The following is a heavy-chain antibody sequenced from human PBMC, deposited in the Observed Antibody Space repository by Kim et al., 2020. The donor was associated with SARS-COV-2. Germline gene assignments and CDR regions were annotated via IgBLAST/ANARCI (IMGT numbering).Heavy chain of an antibody. Sequence: SVKVSCKASGGTFSSYAISWVRQAPGQGLEWMGGIIPIFGTANYAQKFQGRVTITADESTSTAYMELSSLRSEDTAVYYCARGETVVAATVGDYYYYGMDVWGQGTTVTVSS. V-gene: IGHV1-69*13. D-gene: IGHD2-15*01. CDR3: ARGETVVAATVGDYYYYGMDV. CDR2: IIPIFGTA. CDR1: GGTFSSYA. J-gene: IGHJ6*02.